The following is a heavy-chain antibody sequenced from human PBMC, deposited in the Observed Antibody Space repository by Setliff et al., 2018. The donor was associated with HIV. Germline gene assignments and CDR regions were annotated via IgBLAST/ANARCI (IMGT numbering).Heavy chain of an antibody. CDR2: IYPADSDT. V-gene: IGHV5-51*01. Sequence: PGESLKISCKGSEYRFTNYWTGWVRQMPGKGLEWLGNIYPADSDTRYSPSFQGQITISADRSMRTVYLQWSSLKASDTAMYYCASQSCSFGTCYSRSFDIWGQGTMVTVSS. CDR3: ASQSCSFGTCYSRSFDI. J-gene: IGHJ3*02. D-gene: IGHD2-15*01. CDR1: EYRFTNYW.